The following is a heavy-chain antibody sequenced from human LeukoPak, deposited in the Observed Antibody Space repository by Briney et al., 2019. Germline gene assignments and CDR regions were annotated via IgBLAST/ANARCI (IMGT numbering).Heavy chain of an antibody. CDR3: ARDHERGVIGGFDP. D-gene: IGHD3-10*01. Sequence: PSETLSLTCTVSGGSISDYYWSWIRQPPGGRLEWIGFIHYTGHTKYNPSLESRVTISVDTSKNLFSLELTSVTAADTAVYFCARDHERGVIGGFDPWGQGTLVIVSS. CDR1: GGSISDYY. J-gene: IGHJ5*02. V-gene: IGHV4-59*01. CDR2: IHYTGHT.